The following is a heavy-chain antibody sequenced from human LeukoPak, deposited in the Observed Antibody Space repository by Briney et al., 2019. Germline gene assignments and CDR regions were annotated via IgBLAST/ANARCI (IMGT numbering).Heavy chain of an antibody. CDR1: GGSFSGYY. J-gene: IGHJ4*02. V-gene: IGHV4-34*01. CDR2: INHSGST. D-gene: IGHD3-3*01. Sequence: PSETLSLTCAVYGGSFSGYYWSWIRQPPGKGLEWIGEINHSGSTNYNPSLKRRVTISVDTSKNQFSLKLSSVTAADTAAYYCARVKRIFGVVNYFDFWGQGTLVTVSS. CDR3: ARVKRIFGVVNYFDF.